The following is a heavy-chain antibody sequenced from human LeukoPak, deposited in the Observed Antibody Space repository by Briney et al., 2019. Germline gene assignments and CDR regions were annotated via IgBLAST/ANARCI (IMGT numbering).Heavy chain of an antibody. CDR2: ISGSGGST. Sequence: PGGSLRLSCAASGFTFSSYAMSWVRQAPGKGLEWVSAISGSGGSTYYADSVKGRFTISRDNSKNTLYLQMNSLRAEDTAVYHCAKDEILDFWSGYYTRWGQGTLVTVSS. CDR1: GFTFSSYA. CDR3: AKDEILDFWSGYYTR. D-gene: IGHD3-3*01. J-gene: IGHJ4*02. V-gene: IGHV3-23*01.